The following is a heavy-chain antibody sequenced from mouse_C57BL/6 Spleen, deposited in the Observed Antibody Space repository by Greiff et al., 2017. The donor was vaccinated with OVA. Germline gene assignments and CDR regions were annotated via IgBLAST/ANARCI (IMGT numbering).Heavy chain of an antibody. CDR2: IYPGSGST. Sequence: VQLQQPGAELVKPGASVKMSCKASGYTFTSYWITWVKQRPGQGLEWIGDIYPGSGSTNYNEKFKSKATLTVDTSSSTAYMQLSSLTSEDSAVYYCASVYGSKAWFAYWGQGTLVTVSA. CDR3: ASVYGSKAWFAY. V-gene: IGHV1-55*01. J-gene: IGHJ3*01. CDR1: GYTFTSYW. D-gene: IGHD1-1*01.